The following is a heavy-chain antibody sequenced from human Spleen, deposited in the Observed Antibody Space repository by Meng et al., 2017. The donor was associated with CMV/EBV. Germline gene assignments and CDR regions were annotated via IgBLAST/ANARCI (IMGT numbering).Heavy chain of an antibody. V-gene: IGHV3-74*01. CDR2: INSDGSST. J-gene: IGHJ4*02. Sequence: GESLKISCAASGFTFSSYSMNWVRQAPGKGLVWVSRINSDGSSTSYADSVKGRFTISRDNAKNTLYLQMNSLRAEDTAVYYCARDSMVRGYCSGGSCYSGVYYWGQGTLVTVSS. CDR3: ARDSMVRGYCSGGSCYSGVYY. CDR1: GFTFSSYS. D-gene: IGHD2-15*01.